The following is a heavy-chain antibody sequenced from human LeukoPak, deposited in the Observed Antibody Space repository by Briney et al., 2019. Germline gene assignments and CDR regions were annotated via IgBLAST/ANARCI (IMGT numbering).Heavy chain of an antibody. CDR2: IIPIFGIA. D-gene: IGHD3-22*01. CDR3: ARDLGYDSRYPYGMDV. Sequence: SVKVSRKASGGTFSSYAISWVRQAPGQGLEWMGRIIPIFGIANYAQKLQGRVTITADKSTSTAYMELGSLRSEDTAVYYCARDLGYDSRYPYGMDVWGQGTTVTVSS. V-gene: IGHV1-69*04. CDR1: GGTFSSYA. J-gene: IGHJ6*02.